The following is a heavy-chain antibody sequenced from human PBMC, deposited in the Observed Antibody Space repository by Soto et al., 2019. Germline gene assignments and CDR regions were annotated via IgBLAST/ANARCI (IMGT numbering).Heavy chain of an antibody. J-gene: IGHJ4*02. V-gene: IGHV3-30*03. CDR2: ISRDGNNK. CDR1: GFTFRFFD. D-gene: IGHD3-16*01. CDR3: ATDAYTPFRTKPHDSGGLDH. Sequence: GGSLRLSCETSGFTFRFFDMHWVRQAPGKGLEWVAIISRDGNNKHYGASVKGRFTISRDNSKNTLYLQMNSLSGEDTAVYYCATDAYTPFRTKPHDSGGLDHWGRGTLVTVSS.